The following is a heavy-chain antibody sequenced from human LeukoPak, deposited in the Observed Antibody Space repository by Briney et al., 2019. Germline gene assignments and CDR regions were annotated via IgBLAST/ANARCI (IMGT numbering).Heavy chain of an antibody. V-gene: IGHV3-23*01. CDR3: AKGRSTSWYADET. CDR1: GFTFSSYA. Sequence: PGGSLRLSCAASGFTFSSYAMTWVRQAPGKGLEWVSGISGSGGSTHYADSVKGRFTISRDNSKNTLYLQMNSLRAEDTALYYCAKGRSTSWYADETWGQGTLVTVSS. J-gene: IGHJ5*02. D-gene: IGHD6-13*01. CDR2: ISGSGGST.